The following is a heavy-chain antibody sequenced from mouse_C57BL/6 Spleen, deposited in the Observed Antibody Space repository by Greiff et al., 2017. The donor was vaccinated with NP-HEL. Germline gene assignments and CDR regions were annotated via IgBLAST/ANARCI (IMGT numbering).Heavy chain of an antibody. Sequence: LQQSGPGLVKPSQSLFLTCSITGFPITSGYYWIWIRQSPGKPLEWMGYITHSGETFYNPYLQSPISITRETSKNQFFLQLNSVTTEDTAMYYCVGDRDYYYGSSYPYYAMDYWGQGTSVTVSS. V-gene: IGHV12-3*01. CDR2: ITHSGET. J-gene: IGHJ4*01. CDR3: VGDRDYYYGSSYPYYAMDY. CDR1: GFPITSGYY. D-gene: IGHD1-1*01.